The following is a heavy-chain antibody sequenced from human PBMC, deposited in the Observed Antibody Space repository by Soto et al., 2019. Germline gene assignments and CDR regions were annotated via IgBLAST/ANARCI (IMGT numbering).Heavy chain of an antibody. J-gene: IGHJ3*02. CDR2: IYHSGST. V-gene: IGHV4-38-2*02. CDR3: ARDRYYDSSGYSDAFDI. Sequence: WETLSLTCAVSGYSISSGYYWGWIRQSPGKGLEWIGSIYHSGSTYYNPSLKSRVTISVDTSKNQFSLKLSSVTAADTAVYYCARDRYYDSSGYSDAFDIWGQGTMVTVSS. CDR1: GYSISSGYY. D-gene: IGHD3-22*01.